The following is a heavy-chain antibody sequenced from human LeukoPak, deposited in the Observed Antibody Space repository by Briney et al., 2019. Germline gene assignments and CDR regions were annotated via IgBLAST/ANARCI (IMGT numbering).Heavy chain of an antibody. D-gene: IGHD1-26*01. CDR3: ARGDGRYGY. CDR2: INTQNGNT. CDR1: GYTFTSYG. J-gene: IGHJ4*02. Sequence: ASVKVSCKASGYTFTSYGISWVRQAPGQGLEGMGWINTQNGNTNYAQKFQDRVTMTRDTSTSTAYMELRSLRSDDTAVYYCARGDGRYGYWGQGTLVTVSS. V-gene: IGHV1-18*01.